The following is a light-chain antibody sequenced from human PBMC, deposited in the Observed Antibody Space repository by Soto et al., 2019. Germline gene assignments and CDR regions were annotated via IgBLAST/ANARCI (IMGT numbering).Light chain of an antibody. CDR1: SRDVGAYNY. J-gene: IGLJ1*01. Sequence: QSVLTQPASVSGSPGQSITISCTGTSRDVGAYNYASWYQQHPGKAPKLMIYDVSNRPSGVSYRFSGSKSGNTASLTISGLQAEDEADYYCSSCTSSNTFVFGTGTKVTVL. V-gene: IGLV2-14*03. CDR3: SSCTSSNTFV. CDR2: DVS.